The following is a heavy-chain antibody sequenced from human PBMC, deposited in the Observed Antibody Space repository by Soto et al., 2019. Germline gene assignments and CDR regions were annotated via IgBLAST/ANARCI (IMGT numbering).Heavy chain of an antibody. J-gene: IGHJ3*02. V-gene: IGHV3-9*01. Sequence: EVQLVESGGGLVQPGRSLRLSCAASGFTFDDYAMHWVRQAPGKGLEWVSGISWNSGSIGYADSVKGRFTISRDNAKNSLYRQMNSLRAEDTALYYCAKVLTIFGVVIMNDAFDIWGQGTMVTVSS. CDR3: AKVLTIFGVVIMNDAFDI. CDR1: GFTFDDYA. D-gene: IGHD3-3*01. CDR2: ISWNSGSI.